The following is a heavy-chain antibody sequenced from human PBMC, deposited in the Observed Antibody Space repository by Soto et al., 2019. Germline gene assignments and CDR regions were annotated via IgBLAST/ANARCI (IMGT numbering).Heavy chain of an antibody. D-gene: IGHD3-22*01. Sequence: PSYPLSLTGTFAGGSISTYFWNWIRRPAGGVLEWIGRIYTTGSTNYNASVKSRVTMSLDTSRNQFSLKLSSVTAADTAVYYCAREGGYFDSSGSGVYHYHGVDVWGQGTTVTVS. V-gene: IGHV4-4*07. CDR2: IYTTGST. CDR3: AREGGYFDSSGSGVYHYHGVDV. CDR1: GGSISTYF. J-gene: IGHJ6*02.